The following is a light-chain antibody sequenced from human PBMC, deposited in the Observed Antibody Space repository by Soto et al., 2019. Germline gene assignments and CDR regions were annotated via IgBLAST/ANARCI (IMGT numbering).Light chain of an antibody. CDR2: GAS. V-gene: IGKV3-15*01. J-gene: IGKJ1*01. CDR3: QQYNNWPPWT. Sequence: DIVMTKSRATLYLYPGERAPPSPTASQSVSSNLAWYQQKPGQAPRLLIYGASTRATGIPARFSGSGSGTEFTLTISSLQSEDFAVYYCQQYNNWPPWTFGQGTNVDIK. CDR1: QSVSSN.